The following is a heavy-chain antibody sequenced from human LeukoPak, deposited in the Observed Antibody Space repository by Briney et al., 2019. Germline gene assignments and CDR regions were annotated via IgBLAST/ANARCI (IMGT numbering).Heavy chain of an antibody. J-gene: IGHJ4*02. CDR1: GFTFSSNG. CDR2: IWYDGTNK. D-gene: IGHD6-6*01. CDR3: AKDHLSASSSSRRFDY. Sequence: GGSLRLSCAASGFTFSSNGMLWVRQAPGKGLEWVALIWYDGTNKYYADSVKGRFTISRDNSKNTLYLQMNSLRAEDTAVYYCAKDHLSASSSSRRFDYWGQGTLVTVSS. V-gene: IGHV3-33*06.